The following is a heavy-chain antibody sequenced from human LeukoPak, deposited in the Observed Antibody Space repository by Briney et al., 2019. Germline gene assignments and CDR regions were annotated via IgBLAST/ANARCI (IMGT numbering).Heavy chain of an antibody. D-gene: IGHD5-12*01. J-gene: IGHJ4*02. V-gene: IGHV3-30*03. CDR1: GFTFSSYG. CDR2: ISYDGSNK. CDR3: ATTRSVVATYFDY. Sequence: GSLRLSCAASGFTFSSYGMHWVRQAPGKGLEWVAVISYDGSNKYYADSVKGRFTISRDNSKNTLYLQMNSLRAEDTAVYYCATTRSVVATYFDYWGQGTLVTVSS.